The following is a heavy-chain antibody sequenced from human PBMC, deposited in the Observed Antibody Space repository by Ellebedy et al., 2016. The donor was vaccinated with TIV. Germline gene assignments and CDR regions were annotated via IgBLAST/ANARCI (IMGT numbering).Heavy chain of an antibody. J-gene: IGHJ4*02. D-gene: IGHD3-10*01. V-gene: IGHV3-23*01. CDR2: ISGSGGST. Sequence: GESLKISXAASGFTFSSYAMSWVRQAPGKGLEWVSAISGSGGSTYYADSVKGRFTISRDNSKNTLYLQMNSLRAEDTAVYYCAKGDLWFGELVRGILPSFDYWGQGTLVTVSS. CDR3: AKGDLWFGELVRGILPSFDY. CDR1: GFTFSSYA.